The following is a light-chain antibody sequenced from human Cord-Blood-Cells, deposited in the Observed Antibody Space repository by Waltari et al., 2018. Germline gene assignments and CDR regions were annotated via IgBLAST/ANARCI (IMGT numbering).Light chain of an antibody. J-gene: IGLJ3*02. Sequence: QSVLAQPPSASGTPGARAPCACTCSSSNTGSKYVNWYQQLPGTSPKLLIYWNTHRPSGVPDLFSGSTSGASAGLAISGLRYEDGADYYCAAWDDGLRGRVFRGGTKLTVV. CDR1: SSNTGSKY. CDR3: AAWDDGLRGRV. CDR2: WNT. V-gene: IGLV1-47*01.